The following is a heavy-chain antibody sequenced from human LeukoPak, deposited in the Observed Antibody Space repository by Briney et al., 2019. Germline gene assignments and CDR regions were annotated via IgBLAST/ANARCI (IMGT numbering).Heavy chain of an antibody. Sequence: HPGGSLRLSCAASGFTFSSYAMSWVRQAPGKGLEWVSAISGSGGSTYYADSVKGRFTISRDNSKNTLYLQMNSLRAEDTAVYYCAKDSSGYSTTNWFDPWGQGTLVTVSS. D-gene: IGHD3-22*01. CDR3: AKDSSGYSTTNWFDP. CDR1: GFTFSSYA. CDR2: ISGSGGST. J-gene: IGHJ5*02. V-gene: IGHV3-23*01.